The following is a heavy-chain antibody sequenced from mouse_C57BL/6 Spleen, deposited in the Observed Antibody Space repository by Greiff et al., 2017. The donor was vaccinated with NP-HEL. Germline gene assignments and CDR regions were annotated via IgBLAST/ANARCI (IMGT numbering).Heavy chain of an antibody. Sequence: EVQLQQSGPELVKPGASVQISCKASGYTFTDYYMNWVKQSHGKSLEWIGDINPNNGGTSYNQKFKGKATLTVDKASSTAYMELRSLTSEDSAVYYCARSDYGYAMDYWGQGTSVTVSS. V-gene: IGHV1-26*01. CDR2: INPNNGGT. CDR3: ARSDYGYAMDY. CDR1: GYTFTDYY. D-gene: IGHD1-1*01. J-gene: IGHJ4*01.